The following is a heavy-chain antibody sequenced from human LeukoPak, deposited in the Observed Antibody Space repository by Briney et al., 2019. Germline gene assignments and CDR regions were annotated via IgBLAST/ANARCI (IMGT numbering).Heavy chain of an antibody. CDR1: GFTFSSYS. CDR3: ARDQGSGWYRRAHYMDV. J-gene: IGHJ6*03. D-gene: IGHD6-19*01. V-gene: IGHV3-21*01. CDR2: ISSSSSYI. Sequence: GGSLRLSCAASGFTFSSYSMNWVRQAPGKGLEWVSSISSSSSYIYYADSVKGRFTISRDNAKNSLYLQMNSLRAEDTAVYYCARDQGSGWYRRAHYMDVWGKGTTVTVSS.